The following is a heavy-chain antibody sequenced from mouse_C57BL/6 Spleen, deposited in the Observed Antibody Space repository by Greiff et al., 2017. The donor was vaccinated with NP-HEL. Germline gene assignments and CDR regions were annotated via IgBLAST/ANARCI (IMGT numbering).Heavy chain of an antibody. V-gene: IGHV1-78*01. CDR2: IYPRDGST. CDR3: ARSGYGYDYDIYYAMDY. CDR1: GYTFTDHT. Sequence: QVQLQQSDAELVKPGASVKISCKVSGYTFTDHTIHWMKQRPEQGLEWIGYIYPRDGSTKYNEKFKGTATLTADKSSSTAYMQLNSLTSEDSAVYFCARSGYGYDYDIYYAMDYWGQGTSVTVSS. J-gene: IGHJ4*01. D-gene: IGHD2-4*01.